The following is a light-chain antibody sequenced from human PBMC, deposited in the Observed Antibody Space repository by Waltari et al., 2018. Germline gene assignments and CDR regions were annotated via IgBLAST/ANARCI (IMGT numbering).Light chain of an antibody. V-gene: IGKV3-20*01. J-gene: IGKJ5*01. Sequence: EIVLTQSPGTLSLSPGETATLSCRASQRLSYSYLAWYQQKPGQAPRLIIYGASNRATGIPDRFGGSGSGSGTDFTLTISSLEPEDFAVYYCQEYGHSFGQGTRLEIK. CDR1: QRLSYSY. CDR2: GAS. CDR3: QEYGHS.